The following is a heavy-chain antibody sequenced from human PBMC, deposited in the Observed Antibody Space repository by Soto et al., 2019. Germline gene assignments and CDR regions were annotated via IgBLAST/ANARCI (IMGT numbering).Heavy chain of an antibody. Sequence: GGSLRLSCAASGFTFNSYAMSWVRQAPGKGLEWVSPISGDGSSAYNADSVKGRFTISRDNAKNTLFLQMNSLSPEDTAVYYCARSYNTSNGMDVWGQGTKVTVSS. J-gene: IGHJ6*02. CDR2: ISGDGSSA. CDR3: ARSYNTSNGMDV. CDR1: GFTFNSYA. V-gene: IGHV3-23*01. D-gene: IGHD1-20*01.